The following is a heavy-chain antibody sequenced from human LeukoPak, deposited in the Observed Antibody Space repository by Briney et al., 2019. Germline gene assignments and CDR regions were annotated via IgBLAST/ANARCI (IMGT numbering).Heavy chain of an antibody. Sequence: PGGSLRLSCAASGFTFSNYAMSWVRQAPGRGLEWVSTITGSGRSTYYADSVKGRFTISRDNSKNTLYVQMNSLRGEDTAVYYCAKDLSSSGSRVDYFADWGQGTLVTVSS. CDR1: GFTFSNYA. CDR2: ITGSGRST. J-gene: IGHJ4*02. CDR3: AKDLSSSGSRVDYFAD. V-gene: IGHV3-23*01. D-gene: IGHD3-10*01.